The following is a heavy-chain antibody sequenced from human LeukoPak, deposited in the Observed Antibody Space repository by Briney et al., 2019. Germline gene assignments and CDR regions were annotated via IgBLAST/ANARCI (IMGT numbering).Heavy chain of an antibody. D-gene: IGHD6-13*01. CDR1: GFTFRTYW. CDR2: ITEDGSEK. Sequence: PGGSLRLSCAVSGFTFRTYWMSWVRQAPGKGLEWGANITEDGSEKYYVDSVKGRFTISRDNAENSLYLQMNNLRVEDTAVYYCARAGGPGTVDYWGQGTLVTVSS. V-gene: IGHV3-7*01. J-gene: IGHJ4*02. CDR3: ARAGGPGTVDY.